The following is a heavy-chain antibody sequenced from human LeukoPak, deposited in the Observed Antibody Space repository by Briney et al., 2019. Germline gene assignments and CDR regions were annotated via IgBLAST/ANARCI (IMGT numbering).Heavy chain of an antibody. V-gene: IGHV1-8*03. J-gene: IGHJ3*02. CDR2: MNPNSGNT. CDR1: VYTFTSYD. Sequence: ASVNVSCKASVYTFTSYDINWVRQATGQGREWMGWMNPNSGNTGYAQNFQGRVTITMNTSISTAYMELSSLRSEDTAVYYCARGFTYYYDSSGYYLDAFDIWGQGTMVTVSS. D-gene: IGHD3-22*01. CDR3: ARGFTYYYDSSGYYLDAFDI.